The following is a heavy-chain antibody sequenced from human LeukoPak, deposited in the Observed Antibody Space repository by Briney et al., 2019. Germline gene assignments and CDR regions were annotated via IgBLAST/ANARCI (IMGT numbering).Heavy chain of an antibody. CDR3: ARHENRRYYYMDV. Sequence: PSETLSLTCTVSGGSISSGDYYWRWLRQPPGKGREWIGYIYYSGSTYYNPSLKSRVTISVDTSKNQFSLKLSSVTAADTAVYYCARHENRRYYYMDVWGKGTTVTVSS. J-gene: IGHJ6*03. V-gene: IGHV4-30-4*01. CDR1: GGSISSGDYY. CDR2: IYYSGST. D-gene: IGHD2/OR15-2a*01.